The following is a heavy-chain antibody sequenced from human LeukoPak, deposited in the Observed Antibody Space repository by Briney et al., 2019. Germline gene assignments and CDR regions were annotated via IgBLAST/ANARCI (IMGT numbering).Heavy chain of an antibody. D-gene: IGHD3-22*01. J-gene: IGHJ6*02. Sequence: GGSLRLSCAASGFTISNAWMSWVRQAPGKGREWVGRIKSKTAGWTTDYAATVKGRFTISRDDSKNTLYLQMNSLKTEDTAVYYCTTDIKDSSGYSNYYYYGMDVWGQGTTVTVSS. CDR2: IKSKTAGWTT. CDR1: GFTISNAW. V-gene: IGHV3-15*01. CDR3: TTDIKDSSGYSNYYYYGMDV.